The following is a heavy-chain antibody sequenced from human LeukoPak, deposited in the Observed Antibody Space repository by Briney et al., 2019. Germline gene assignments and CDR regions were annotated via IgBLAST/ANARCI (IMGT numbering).Heavy chain of an antibody. D-gene: IGHD3-10*01. CDR2: ISYDGSNK. J-gene: IGHJ5*02. CDR1: GFTFSSYA. CDR3: ARGARPPHGSGSYYKNKSNWFDP. V-gene: IGHV3-30-3*01. Sequence: PGRSLRLSCAASGFTFSSYAMHWVRQAPGKGLEWVAVISYDGSNKYYADSVKGRFTISRDNAKNSLYLQMNSLRAEDTAVYYCARGARPPHGSGSYYKNKSNWFDPWGQGTLVTVSS.